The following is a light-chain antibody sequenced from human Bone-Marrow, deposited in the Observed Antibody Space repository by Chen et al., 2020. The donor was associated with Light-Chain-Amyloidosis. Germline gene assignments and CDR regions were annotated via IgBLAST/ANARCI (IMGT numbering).Light chain of an antibody. CDR2: GAS. Sequence: EIVMTQSPATLSVSPGERATLSCRASQSVSSNLAWYQQKPGQAPRLLIYGASTRATGIPARFSGSGSGTDFTLTICSIEAEDFAVYSCQQYNQWPKTFGRGTKVEI. CDR3: QQYNQWPKT. J-gene: IGKJ1*01. CDR1: QSVSSN. V-gene: IGKV3-15*01.